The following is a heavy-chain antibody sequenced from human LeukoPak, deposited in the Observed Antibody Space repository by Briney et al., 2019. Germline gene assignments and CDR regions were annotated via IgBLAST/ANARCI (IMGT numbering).Heavy chain of an antibody. J-gene: IGHJ3*02. D-gene: IGHD3-10*01. CDR3: AKGPGSMKVEPLAQDAFDI. CDR2: TSSSDAGK. V-gene: IGHV3-23*01. CDR1: GFSLSSYA. Sequence: TGGSLRLSCTVSGFSLSSYALSWVRRAPGKGLEWVSATSSSDAGKYYADSVRGRFTISRDNSRNTMYLQMNSLRAEDTAVYYCAKGPGSMKVEPLAQDAFDIWGQGTMVTVSS.